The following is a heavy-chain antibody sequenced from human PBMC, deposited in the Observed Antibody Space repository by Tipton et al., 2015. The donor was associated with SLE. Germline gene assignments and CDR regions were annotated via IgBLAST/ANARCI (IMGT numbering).Heavy chain of an antibody. J-gene: IGHJ4*02. CDR1: GFSIRRGYY. CDR2: IYHTGST. D-gene: IGHD3-3*01. CDR3: ARDGFRFLEWPDGDY. Sequence: TLSLTCAVSGFSIRRGYYWGWIRQPPGKGLEWIGNIYHTGSTYYNPSLRSRVTISVDTSKNQFSLNLKSVTAADTAVYYCARDGFRFLEWPDGDYWGQGTLVTVSS. V-gene: IGHV4-38-2*02.